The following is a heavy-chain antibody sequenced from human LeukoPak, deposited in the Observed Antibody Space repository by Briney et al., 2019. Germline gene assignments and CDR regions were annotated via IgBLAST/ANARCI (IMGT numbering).Heavy chain of an antibody. CDR1: GFTFSSYA. Sequence: TGGSLRLSCAASGFTFSSYAMNWVRQAPGKGLEWVSSISSSSSYIYYADSVKGRFTISRDNAKNSLYLQMNSLRAEDTAVYYCARGRGTGTADYWGQGTLVTVSS. J-gene: IGHJ4*02. D-gene: IGHD1-1*01. CDR3: ARGRGTGTADY. V-gene: IGHV3-21*01. CDR2: ISSSSSYI.